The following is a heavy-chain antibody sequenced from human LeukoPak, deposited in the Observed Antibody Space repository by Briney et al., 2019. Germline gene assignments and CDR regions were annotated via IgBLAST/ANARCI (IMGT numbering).Heavy chain of an antibody. D-gene: IGHD3-10*01. J-gene: IGHJ4*02. Sequence: GGSLRLSCAASGFTFSSYSMNWVRQAPGKGLEWVSYISSGSSTIYYADSVKGRFTISRDNAKNSLCLQMNSLRDEDTAVYYCAKGYGSGSYYNPFDHWGQGTLVTVSS. V-gene: IGHV3-48*02. CDR2: ISSGSSTI. CDR3: AKGYGSGSYYNPFDH. CDR1: GFTFSSYS.